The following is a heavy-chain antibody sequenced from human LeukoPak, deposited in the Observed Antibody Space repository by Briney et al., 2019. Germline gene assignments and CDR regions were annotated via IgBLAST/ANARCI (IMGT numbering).Heavy chain of an antibody. CDR2: IKQDGSEK. CDR3: ARKRDGYNGDFDY. D-gene: IGHD5-24*01. CDR1: GFTLSSDW. J-gene: IGHJ4*02. V-gene: IGHV3-7*03. Sequence: PGGSLRLSCAASGFTLSSDWMSWVRQGPGKGLEWVANIKQDGSEKYYVDSVKGRFTISRDNAKNSLYLRMNSLRAEDTAVYYCARKRDGYNGDFDYWGQGTLVTVSS.